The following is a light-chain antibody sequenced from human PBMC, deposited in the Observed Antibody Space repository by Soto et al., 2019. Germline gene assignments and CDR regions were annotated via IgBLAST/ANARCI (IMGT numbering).Light chain of an antibody. CDR3: QHYYSTPFT. J-gene: IGKJ3*01. CDR2: WAS. CDR1: QSILYSSNNKNY. Sequence: DIVMTQSPDSLAVSLGESATINCKSSQSILYSSNNKNYLAWYQQKPGQPPKLLIYWASTREAGVPDRFSGSGSGTDFTLTISSLQADDVAVYYCQHYYSTPFTFGPGTKVEIK. V-gene: IGKV4-1*01.